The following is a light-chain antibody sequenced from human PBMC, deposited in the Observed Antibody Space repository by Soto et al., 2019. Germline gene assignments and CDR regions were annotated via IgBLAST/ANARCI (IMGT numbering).Light chain of an antibody. CDR2: GAS. V-gene: IGKV3-20*01. CDR1: QSVSSSY. J-gene: IGKJ5*01. Sequence: EIVLTQSPGTLSLSPGERATLSCRASQSVSSSYLAWYQQKPGQAPRLLIYGASSRATGIPDRFSGSGSGTDFTLTISRLEPEDFAVYYCPQYGSSSTFGQGTRLEIK. CDR3: PQYGSSST.